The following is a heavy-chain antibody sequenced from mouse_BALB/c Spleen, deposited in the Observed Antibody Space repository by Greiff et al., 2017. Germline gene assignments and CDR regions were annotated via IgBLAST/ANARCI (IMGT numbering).Heavy chain of an antibody. CDR3: ARSEYYGSYWYFDV. D-gene: IGHD1-1*01. V-gene: IGHV1-82*01. CDR2: IYPGDGDT. Sequence: QVQLQQSGPELVKPGASVKISCKASGYAFSSSWMNWVKQRPGQGLEWIGRIYPGDGDTNYNGKFKGKATLTADKSSSTAYMQLSSLTSVDSAVYFCARSEYYGSYWYFDVWGAGTTVTVAS. J-gene: IGHJ1*01. CDR1: GYAFSSSW.